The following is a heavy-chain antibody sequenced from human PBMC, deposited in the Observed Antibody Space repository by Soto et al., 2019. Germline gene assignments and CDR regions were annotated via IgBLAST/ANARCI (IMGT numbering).Heavy chain of an antibody. D-gene: IGHD2-2*01. CDR3: ARDCSSTRCHGGHFDY. CDR2: ISSSSSYM. V-gene: IGHV3-21*01. CDR1: GFTFINYG. Sequence: EVQLVESGGGLVKPGGSLRLSCAASGFTFINYGMNWVRQAPGKGLEWVSSISSSSSYMYYADSVKGRFTISRDNAKNSLYLQMNGLRAEDTAVYYCARDCSSTRCHGGHFDYCGQGTLVTVSS. J-gene: IGHJ4*02.